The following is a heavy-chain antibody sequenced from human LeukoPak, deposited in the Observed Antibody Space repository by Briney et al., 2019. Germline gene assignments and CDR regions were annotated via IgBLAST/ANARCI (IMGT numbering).Heavy chain of an antibody. CDR3: ARARIIVVVPAAIRAWFDP. J-gene: IGHJ5*02. D-gene: IGHD2-2*01. CDR1: GGSFSGYY. V-gene: IGHV4-34*01. CDR2: INHSGST. Sequence: SETLSLTCAVYGGSFSGYYWSWIRQPPGKGLEWIGEINHSGSTNYNPSLKSRVTISVDTSKNQFSLKLSSVTAADTAVYYSARARIIVVVPAAIRAWFDPWGQGTLVTVSS.